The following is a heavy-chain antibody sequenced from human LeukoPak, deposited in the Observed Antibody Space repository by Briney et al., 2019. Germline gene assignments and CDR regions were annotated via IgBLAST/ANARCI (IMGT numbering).Heavy chain of an antibody. CDR2: IRYDGSNK. J-gene: IGHJ4*02. V-gene: IGHV3-30*02. Sequence: GGSLRLSCAASGFTFSSYGMHWVRQAPGKGLEWVAFIRYDGSNKYYADSVKGRFTISRDNSKNTLYLQMNSLRAEDTAVYYCARDLSSGWYPSFDYWGQGTLVTVSS. CDR3: ARDLSSGWYPSFDY. D-gene: IGHD6-19*01. CDR1: GFTFSSYG.